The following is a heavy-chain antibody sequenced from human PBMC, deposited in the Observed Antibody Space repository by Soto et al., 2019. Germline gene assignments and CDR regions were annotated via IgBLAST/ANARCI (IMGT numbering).Heavy chain of an antibody. CDR3: AKALVRFLDWVPDNYYYGVDV. CDR1: GYSFTSYW. V-gene: IGHV5-51*01. CDR2: IYPGDSDT. D-gene: IGHD3-3*01. J-gene: IGHJ6*02. Sequence: PGESLKISCKGSGYSFTSYWIGWVRQMPGKGLEWMGIIYPGDSDTRYSPSFQGQVTISADKSISTAYLQWSSLKASDTAVYYCAKALVRFLDWVPDNYYYGVDVWGQGATVTVSS.